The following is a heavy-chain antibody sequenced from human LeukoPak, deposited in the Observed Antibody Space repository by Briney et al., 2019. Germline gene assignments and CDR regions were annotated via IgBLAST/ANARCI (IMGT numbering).Heavy chain of an antibody. CDR1: GGTFSSYA. CDR3: ARTYCAGDCYSSRGWFDP. V-gene: IGHV1-69*06. CDR2: IIPIFGTA. J-gene: IGHJ5*02. Sequence: GASVKVSCKASGGTFSSYAISWVRQAPGQGLEWMGKIIPIFGTANYAQKFQGIVTITADKSTSTAYMELSSLTSEDTAVYYCARTYCAGDCYSSRGWFDPWGQGTLVTVSS. D-gene: IGHD2-21*02.